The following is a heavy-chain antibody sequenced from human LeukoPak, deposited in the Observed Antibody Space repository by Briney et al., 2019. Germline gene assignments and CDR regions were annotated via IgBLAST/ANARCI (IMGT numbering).Heavy chain of an antibody. CDR2: IKQDGSEK. J-gene: IGHJ4*02. D-gene: IGHD3-10*01. Sequence: GGSLRLSCAASGFTFSSYWMSWVRQAPGKGLEWVANIKQDGSEKYYVDSVKGRFTISRDYAKNSLYLQMNSLRVEDTAVYYCAKVAKYYYGPETYYFFEQWGQGTPVTASS. CDR3: AKVAKYYYGPETYYFFEQ. V-gene: IGHV3-7*01. CDR1: GFTFSSYW.